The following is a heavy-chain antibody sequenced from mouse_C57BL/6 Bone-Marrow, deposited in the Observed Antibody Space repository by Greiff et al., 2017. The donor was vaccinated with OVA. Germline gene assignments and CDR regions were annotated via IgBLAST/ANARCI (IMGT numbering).Heavy chain of an antibody. V-gene: IGHV1-52*01. CDR1: GYTFTSYW. Sequence: QVQLQQPGAELVRPGSSVKLSCKASGYTFTSYWMHWVKQRPIQGLEWIGNIDPSDSETHYNQKFKDKATLTVNKSSSTAYMQLSSLTSEDSAVYYCGRIPYGSSFWFAYRGQGTLVTVSA. D-gene: IGHD1-1*01. CDR2: IDPSDSET. CDR3: GRIPYGSSFWFAY. J-gene: IGHJ3*01.